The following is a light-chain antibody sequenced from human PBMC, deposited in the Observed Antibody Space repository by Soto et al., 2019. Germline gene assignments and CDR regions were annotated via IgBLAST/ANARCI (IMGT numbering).Light chain of an antibody. CDR2: DVT. V-gene: IGLV2-11*01. J-gene: IGLJ2*01. CDR3: YSYANTYTSV. CDR1: SSDVGGYDY. Sequence: QSVLTQPRSVSGSPGQSVTISCTGTSSDVGGYDYVSWYQQHPGKAPKLMIYDVTKRPSGAPDRFSGSKSGNTASLTISGLQAEDEADYYCYSYANTYTSVFGGGTKVTVL.